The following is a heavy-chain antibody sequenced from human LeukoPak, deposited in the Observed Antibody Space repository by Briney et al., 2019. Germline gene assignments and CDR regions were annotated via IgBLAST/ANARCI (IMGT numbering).Heavy chain of an antibody. D-gene: IGHD6-19*01. J-gene: IGHJ4*02. V-gene: IGHV4-59*01. CDR1: GGSISTYY. CDR3: ARFAGYSSGWHDY. Sequence: SETLSLTCTVSGGSISTYYWGWIRQPPGKGLEWIGYIYYSGSTIYSPSLKSRVTISVDTSKNQISLKLTSVTAADTAVFYCARFAGYSSGWHDYWGQGALVTVSS. CDR2: IYYSGST.